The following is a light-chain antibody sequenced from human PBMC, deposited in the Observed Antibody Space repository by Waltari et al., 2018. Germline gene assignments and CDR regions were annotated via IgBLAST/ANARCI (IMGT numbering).Light chain of an antibody. J-gene: IGLJ1*01. CDR3: STWDISLNTHV. Sequence: QAGLTQPPSVSKGLRQTATLTCTGNNNNVGNQGALWLQQHQGHPPKLRSYRNNNRPSAISEGFAASRSGNTASLTITELQPEDEADYYCSTWDISLNTHVFGTGTKVTVL. CDR2: RNN. CDR1: NNNVGNQG. V-gene: IGLV10-54*04.